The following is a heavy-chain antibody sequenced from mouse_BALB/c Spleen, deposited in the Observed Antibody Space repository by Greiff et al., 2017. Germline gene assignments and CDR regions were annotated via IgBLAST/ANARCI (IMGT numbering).Heavy chain of an antibody. CDR1: GFSLTSYG. V-gene: IGHV2-2*02. Sequence: QVQLKQSGPGLVQPSQSLSITCTVSGFSLTSYGVHWVRQSPGKGLEWLGVIWSGGSTDYNAAFISRLSISKDNSKSQVFFKMNSLQANDTAIYYCARNSYYGSSYYAMDYWGQGTSVTVSS. J-gene: IGHJ4*01. CDR2: IWSGGST. D-gene: IGHD1-1*01. CDR3: ARNSYYGSSYYAMDY.